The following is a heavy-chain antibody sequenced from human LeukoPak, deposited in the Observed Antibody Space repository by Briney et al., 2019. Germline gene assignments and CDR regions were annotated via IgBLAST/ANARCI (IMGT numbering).Heavy chain of an antibody. D-gene: IGHD3-10*02. CDR2: ISGSGDST. CDR3: AELGITMIGGV. CDR1: GFTFSTYA. Sequence: GGSLRLSCAASGFTFSTYAMSWVRQAPGKGLEWVSTISGSGDSTYYADSVKGRFTISRDNAKNSLYLQMNSLRAEDTAVYYCAELGITMIGGVWGKGTTVTISS. J-gene: IGHJ6*04. V-gene: IGHV3-23*01.